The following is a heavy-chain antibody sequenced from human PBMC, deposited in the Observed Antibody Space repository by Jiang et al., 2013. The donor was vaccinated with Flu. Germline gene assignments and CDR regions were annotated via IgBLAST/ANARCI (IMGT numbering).Heavy chain of an antibody. J-gene: IGHJ4*02. CDR2: IYHSGST. D-gene: IGHD3-3*01. CDR1: GGSISSYY. Sequence: PGLVKPSETLSLICTVSGGSISSYYWSWIRQPPGKGLEWIGYIYHSGSTSYNPSLKSRVTISVDTSKNQFSLKLSSVTGADTAVYYCAREASSDYTRSLDYWGQGTLVTVSS. V-gene: IGHV4-59*01. CDR3: AREASSDYTRSLDY.